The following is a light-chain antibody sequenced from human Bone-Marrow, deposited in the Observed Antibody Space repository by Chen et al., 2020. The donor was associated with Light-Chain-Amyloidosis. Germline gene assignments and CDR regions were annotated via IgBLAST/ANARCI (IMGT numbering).Light chain of an antibody. CDR1: DLPTKY. CDR2: RDT. CDR3: QSADSSGTYEVI. J-gene: IGLJ2*01. V-gene: IGLV3-25*03. Sequence: SSELTLPPSVSASPGQTARITCSGDDLPTKYAYWYQQKPGQAPVLVIHRDTERPSGISERFSGSSSGTTATLTISGVQAEDEADYHCQSADSSGTYEVIFGGGTKLTVL.